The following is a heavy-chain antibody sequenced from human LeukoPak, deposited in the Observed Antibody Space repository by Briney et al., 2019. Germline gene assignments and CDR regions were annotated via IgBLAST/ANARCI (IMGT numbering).Heavy chain of an antibody. CDR3: AKDGLGWLRLPYYFDY. D-gene: IGHD5-12*01. V-gene: IGHV3-23*01. Sequence: HPGGSLRLSCAASGFTFSRYSMSWVRQAPGKGLEWVSAISGSGGSTYYADSVKGRFTISRDNSKNTLYLQMNSLRAEDTAVYYCAKDGLGWLRLPYYFDYWGQGTLVTVSS. CDR2: ISGSGGST. CDR1: GFTFSRYS. J-gene: IGHJ4*02.